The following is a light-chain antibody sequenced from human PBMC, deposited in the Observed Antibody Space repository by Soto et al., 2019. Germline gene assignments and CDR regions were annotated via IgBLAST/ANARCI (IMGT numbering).Light chain of an antibody. Sequence: DIQMTQSPSSLSASMGDRVAIACRASQSIASSLTWYQQKPGTAPKLLIYGASNLQGGVSSRFSGSGSGTDFTLTISSLQPEDFAIYYCQQSYGLPLTFGGGTKV. CDR3: QQSYGLPLT. J-gene: IGKJ4*01. V-gene: IGKV1-39*01. CDR2: GAS. CDR1: QSIASS.